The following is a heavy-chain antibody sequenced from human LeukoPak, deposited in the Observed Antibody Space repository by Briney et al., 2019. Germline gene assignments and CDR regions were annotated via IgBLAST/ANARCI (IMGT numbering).Heavy chain of an antibody. CDR3: ASGDVEMATISIDY. D-gene: IGHD5-24*01. V-gene: IGHV4-39*01. Sequence: TLETLSLTCTVSGGSISSSSYYWGWIRQPPGKGLEWIGSIYYSGSTYYNPSLKSRVTISVDTSKNQFSLKLSSATAADTAVYYCASGDVEMATISIDYWGQGTLVTVSS. CDR1: GGSISSSSYY. J-gene: IGHJ4*02. CDR2: IYYSGST.